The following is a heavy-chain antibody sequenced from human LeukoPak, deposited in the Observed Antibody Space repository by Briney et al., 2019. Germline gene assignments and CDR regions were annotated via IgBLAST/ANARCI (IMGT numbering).Heavy chain of an antibody. CDR1: GGSISSYY. D-gene: IGHD4-11*01. CDR3: ARLTTHHIDY. Sequence: SETLSLTCTVSGGSISSYYWSWIRQPPGKGLEWIGYIYYSGSTNYNPSLKSRVTISVDKSKNQFSLKLSSVTAADTAVYYCARLTTHHIDYWGQGTLVTVSS. CDR2: IYYSGST. V-gene: IGHV4-59*12. J-gene: IGHJ4*02.